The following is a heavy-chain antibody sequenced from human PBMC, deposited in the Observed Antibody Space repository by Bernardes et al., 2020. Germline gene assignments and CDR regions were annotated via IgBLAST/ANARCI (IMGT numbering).Heavy chain of an antibody. CDR3: ARSEGGFDWFNDAFDI. CDR2: TYYRSKWYN. Sequence: SQTLSLTCAISGASVSSNSAAWSWLRQSPSRGLEWLGTTYYRSKWYNDYALSVKSRITINPDTSKNQFSLQLNSVTPEDTAVYYCARSEGGFDWFNDAFDIWGQGTMVTVSS. CDR1: GASVSSNSAA. J-gene: IGHJ3*02. D-gene: IGHD3-9*01. V-gene: IGHV6-1*01.